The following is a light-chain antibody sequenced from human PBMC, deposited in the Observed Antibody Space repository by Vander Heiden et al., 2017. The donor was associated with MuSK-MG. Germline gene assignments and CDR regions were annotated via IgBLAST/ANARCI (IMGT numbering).Light chain of an antibody. Sequence: ETVLTPSPRPLSLSPGERVTLSCRASQSVSSSYVSWYQQKPGQAPRLLIYGASSRATDIPDMCSGSGSGTDFTLTSSRLEPEDVAVYYCQQYGSSPRTFGQGTKVEIK. CDR3: QQYGSSPRT. V-gene: IGKV3-20*01. J-gene: IGKJ1*01. CDR1: QSVSSSY. CDR2: GAS.